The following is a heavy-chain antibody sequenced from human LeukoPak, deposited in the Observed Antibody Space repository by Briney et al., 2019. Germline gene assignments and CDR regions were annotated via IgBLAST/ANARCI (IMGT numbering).Heavy chain of an antibody. D-gene: IGHD1-26*01. CDR1: GGSISSGSYY. Sequence: SETLSLTCTVSGGSISSGSYYWSWIRQPAGKGLEWIGRIYTSGSTYYNPSLKSRVTISVDASKNQFSLKLSSVTAADTAVYYCARVFVGASDAFDIWGQGTMVTVSS. V-gene: IGHV4-61*02. CDR3: ARVFVGASDAFDI. CDR2: IYTSGST. J-gene: IGHJ3*02.